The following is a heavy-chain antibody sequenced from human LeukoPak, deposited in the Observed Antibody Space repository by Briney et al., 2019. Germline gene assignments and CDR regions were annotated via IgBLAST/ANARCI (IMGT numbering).Heavy chain of an antibody. V-gene: IGHV3-48*03. J-gene: IGHJ3*02. Sequence: GGSLRLSCAASGFTFSSYEMNWVRQAPGKGLEWVSYISSSGSTIYYADSVKGRFTISRDNAKNSLYLQMNSLRAEDTAVYYCARSREDYGDYAGAFDIWGQGTMVTVSS. CDR3: ARSREDYGDYAGAFDI. CDR1: GFTFSSYE. D-gene: IGHD4-17*01. CDR2: ISSSGSTI.